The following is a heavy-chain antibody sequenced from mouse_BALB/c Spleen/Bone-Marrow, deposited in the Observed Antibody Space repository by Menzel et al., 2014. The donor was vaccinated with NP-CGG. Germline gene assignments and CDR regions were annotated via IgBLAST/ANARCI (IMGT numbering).Heavy chain of an antibody. D-gene: IGHD1-1*01. Sequence: EVQLVESGGGLVQPGGSLKLSCAVSGFDFSRYWMSWVRQAPGEGLEWIGEINPESSAINYTPSLKDKFIISRDSAKNTLYLQMSKVRSEDTALYYCARLGYYGMMAFWGQGTSVTVSS. CDR3: ARLGYYGMMAF. CDR1: GFDFSRYW. V-gene: IGHV4-1*02. J-gene: IGHJ4*01. CDR2: INPESSAI.